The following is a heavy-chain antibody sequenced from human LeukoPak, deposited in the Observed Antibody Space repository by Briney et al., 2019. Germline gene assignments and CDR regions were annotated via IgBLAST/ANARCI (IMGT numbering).Heavy chain of an antibody. V-gene: IGHV4-39*01. CDR1: GGSISSSSYS. CDR3: ARQNYDSSGYYY. D-gene: IGHD3-22*01. Sequence: PSETLSLTCTVSGGSISSSSYSWGWIRQPPGKGLEWIGSIYYSGSTYYNPSLKSRVTISVDTSKNQFSLKLSSVTAADTAVYYCARQNYDSSGYYYWGQGTLVTVSS. CDR2: IYYSGST. J-gene: IGHJ4*02.